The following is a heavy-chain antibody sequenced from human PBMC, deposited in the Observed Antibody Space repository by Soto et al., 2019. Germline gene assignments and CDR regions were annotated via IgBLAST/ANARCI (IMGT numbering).Heavy chain of an antibody. D-gene: IGHD3-22*01. CDR1: GFTVSSNY. Sequence: SLRLSCAASGFTVSSNYMSWVRQAPGKGLEWVSVIYSGGSTYYADSVKGRFTISRDNSKNTLYLQMNSLRAEDTAVYYCAREDYDSSGYYYDAWGQGTTVTAP. CDR3: AREDYDSSGYYYDA. V-gene: IGHV3-53*01. CDR2: IYSGGST. J-gene: IGHJ6*02.